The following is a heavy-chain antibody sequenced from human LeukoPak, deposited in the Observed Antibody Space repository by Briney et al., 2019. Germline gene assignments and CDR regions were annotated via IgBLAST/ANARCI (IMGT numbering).Heavy chain of an antibody. CDR3: AKDGRDGITIFGVVVDAFDI. CDR2: ISGSGGST. CDR1: GFTFSSYA. V-gene: IGHV3-23*01. D-gene: IGHD3-3*01. J-gene: IGHJ3*02. Sequence: PGGSLRLPCAASGFTFSSYAMSWVRQAPGKGLEWVSAISGSGGSTYYADSVKGRFTISRDNSKNTLYLQMNSLRAEDTAVYYCAKDGRDGITIFGVVVDAFDIWGQGTMVTVSS.